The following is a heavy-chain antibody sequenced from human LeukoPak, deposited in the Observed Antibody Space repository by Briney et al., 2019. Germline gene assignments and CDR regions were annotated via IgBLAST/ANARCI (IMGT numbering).Heavy chain of an antibody. CDR2: ISGSGDST. CDR1: GFTFSSYA. Sequence: GGSLRLSCAASGFTFSSYAMSWVRQAPGKGLEWVSAISGSGDSTYYGVSVKGRFTISRDNSKNTLYLQMNSLRAEDTAVYYCAKDEIRYSGNPYYFDYWGQGTLVTVSS. D-gene: IGHD1-26*01. CDR3: AKDEIRYSGNPYYFDY. J-gene: IGHJ4*02. V-gene: IGHV3-23*01.